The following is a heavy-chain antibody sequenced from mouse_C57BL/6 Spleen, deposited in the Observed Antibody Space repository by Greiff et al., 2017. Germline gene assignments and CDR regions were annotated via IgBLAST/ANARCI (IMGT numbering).Heavy chain of an antibody. J-gene: IGHJ3*01. Sequence: VQLQQPGAELVKPGASVKLSCKASGYTFTSYWMHWVKQRPGQGLEWIGMIHPNSGSTNYNEKFKSKATLTVDKSSSTAYMQLSSLTSEDSAVYYCERSLGQSFAYWGQGTLVTVSA. CDR1: GYTFTSYW. D-gene: IGHD4-1*01. V-gene: IGHV1-64*01. CDR2: IHPNSGST. CDR3: ERSLGQSFAY.